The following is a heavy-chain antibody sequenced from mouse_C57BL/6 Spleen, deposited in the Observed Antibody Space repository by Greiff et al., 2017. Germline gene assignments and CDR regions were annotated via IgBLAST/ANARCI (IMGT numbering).Heavy chain of an antibody. V-gene: IGHV14-3*01. CDR3: ARYPSYGSSYAMDY. CDR1: GFNIKNTY. J-gene: IGHJ4*01. Sequence: EVKLVESVAELVRPGASVKLSCTASGFNIKNTYMHWVKQRPEQGLEWIGRIDPANGNTKYAPKFQGKATITADTSSNTAYLQLSSLTSEDTAIYYCARYPSYGSSYAMDYWGQGTSVTVSS. CDR2: IDPANGNT. D-gene: IGHD1-1*01.